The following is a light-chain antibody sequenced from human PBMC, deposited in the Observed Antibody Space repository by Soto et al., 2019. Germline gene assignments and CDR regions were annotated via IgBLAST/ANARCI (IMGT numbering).Light chain of an antibody. J-gene: IGKJ1*01. CDR3: QQSYSTPLT. V-gene: IGKV1-39*01. CDR2: AAS. CDR1: QSISSY. Sequence: DIQMTQSPSSLSASVGDRVTITCRASQSISSYLNWYQQKPWKAPKLLIYAASSLQSGVPSRLSGRGSGTDFTLTTSSLQPEDFATYYCQQSYSTPLTFGKGTKVEIK.